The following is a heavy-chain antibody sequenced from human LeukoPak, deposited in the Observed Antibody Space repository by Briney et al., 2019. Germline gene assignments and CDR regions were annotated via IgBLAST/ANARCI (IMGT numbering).Heavy chain of an antibody. CDR3: ARAYYDTSDYPYYYYGMDV. V-gene: IGHV4-61*02. Sequence: SETLSLTCTVSGGSISSGSYYWSWIRQPAGKGLEWIGRIYTSGSTNYNPSLKSRVTISLDTSKNQFSLKLSSVTAADTAVYYCARAYYDTSDYPYYYYGMDVWGQGTTVTVSS. J-gene: IGHJ6*02. CDR1: GGSISSGSYY. CDR2: IYTSGST. D-gene: IGHD3-22*01.